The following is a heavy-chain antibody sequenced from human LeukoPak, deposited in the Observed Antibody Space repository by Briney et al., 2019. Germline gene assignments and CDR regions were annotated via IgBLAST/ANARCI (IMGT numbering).Heavy chain of an antibody. CDR3: ARDEEIGRGMDYKAVAH. Sequence: GALRLSCADSGVTFSNYALSWVRQAPAKGREGVSSICGSSSHIYYLDSLRGRYTISTDNPNSSVSLLTTSVSVEDPAVCYCARDEEIGRGMDYKAVAHWGPGTLVIV. V-gene: IGHV3-21*01. D-gene: IGHD4-11*01. CDR2: ICGSSSHI. CDR1: GVTFSNYA. J-gene: IGHJ4*02.